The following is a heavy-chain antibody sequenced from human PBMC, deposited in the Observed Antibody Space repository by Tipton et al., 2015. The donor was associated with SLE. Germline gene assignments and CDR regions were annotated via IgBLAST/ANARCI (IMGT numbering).Heavy chain of an antibody. V-gene: IGHV3-74*01. D-gene: IGHD1-26*01. CDR2: INSDGSST. J-gene: IGHJ4*02. Sequence: SLRLSCAASGFTFSSYWMHWVRQAPGKGLVWVSRINSDGSSTSYADSVKGRFTISRDNTKNTLYLHMNSLRAKDTAVYYCARDLSGDRDALVGYWGQGTLVTVSS. CDR3: ARDLSGDRDALVGY. CDR1: GFTFSSYW.